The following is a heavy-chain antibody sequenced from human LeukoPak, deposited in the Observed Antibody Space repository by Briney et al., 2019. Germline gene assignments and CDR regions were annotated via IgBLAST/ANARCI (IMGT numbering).Heavy chain of an antibody. D-gene: IGHD3-10*01. Sequence: PSETLSLTCAVYGGSFSGYYWSWIRQPPGKGLEWIGEINHSGSTNYNPSLKSRVTISVDTSKNQFSLKLSSVTAADTAVYYCAIQVRGADYWGQGTLVTVSS. CDR3: AIQVRGADY. CDR2: INHSGST. CDR1: GGSFSGYY. V-gene: IGHV4-34*01. J-gene: IGHJ4*02.